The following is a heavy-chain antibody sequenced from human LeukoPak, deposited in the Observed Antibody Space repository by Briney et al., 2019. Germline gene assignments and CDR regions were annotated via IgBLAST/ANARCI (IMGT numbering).Heavy chain of an antibody. J-gene: IGHJ6*03. CDR3: ARDHHYYYYYMDV. Sequence: SQTLSLTCAVSGGSISSGGYSWSWIRQPPGKGLEWIGYIYHSGSTYYNPSLKSRVTISVDRSKNQFSLKLSSVTAADTAVYYCARDHHYYYYYMDVWGKGTTVTVSS. CDR1: GGSISSGGYS. V-gene: IGHV4-30-2*01. CDR2: IYHSGST.